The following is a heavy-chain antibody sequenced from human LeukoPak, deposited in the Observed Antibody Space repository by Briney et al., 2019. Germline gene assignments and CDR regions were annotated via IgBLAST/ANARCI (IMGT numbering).Heavy chain of an antibody. Sequence: ASVKVSCKASGYTFTSYGISWVRQAPGQGLEWMGGFDPKDGETIYAQKFQGRVTMTEDTSTDTAYMELSSLRSEDTAMYYCATPVALSIPGVTPPEYFHHWGQGTLVTVSS. CDR2: FDPKDGET. CDR3: ATPVALSIPGVTPPEYFHH. J-gene: IGHJ1*01. CDR1: GYTFTSYG. D-gene: IGHD4-23*01. V-gene: IGHV1-24*01.